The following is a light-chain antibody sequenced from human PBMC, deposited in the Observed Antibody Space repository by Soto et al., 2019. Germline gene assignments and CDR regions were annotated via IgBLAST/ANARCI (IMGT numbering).Light chain of an antibody. V-gene: IGKV1-5*01. CDR1: QSISRW. CDR3: QQYSSYWT. J-gene: IGKJ1*01. Sequence: DIQMTPSPSTLSASVGDRVTITCRASQSISRWLAWYQQTPGKAPKLLNHDATSLESGVPSRFSGSGSGTEITLTISSLQPDDFATYYCQQYSSYWTFAQGTKVDIK. CDR2: DAT.